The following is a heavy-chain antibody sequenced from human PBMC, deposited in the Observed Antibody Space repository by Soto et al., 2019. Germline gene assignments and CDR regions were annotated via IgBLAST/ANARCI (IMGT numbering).Heavy chain of an antibody. CDR1: GFTFSSFG. J-gene: IGHJ4*02. D-gene: IGHD6-19*01. CDR3: AKDRGWSSADLDY. CDR2: ISYDGSNK. Sequence: GGSLRLSCAASGFTFSSFGMHWVRQAPGKGLEWVALISYDGSNKYYADSVKGRFTISRDKSKNTLYLQMNSLRAEDTAVYYCAKDRGWSSADLDYWGQGTPVTVSS. V-gene: IGHV3-30*18.